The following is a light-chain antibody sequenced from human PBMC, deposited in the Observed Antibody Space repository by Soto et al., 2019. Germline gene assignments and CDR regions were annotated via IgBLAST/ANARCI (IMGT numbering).Light chain of an antibody. Sequence: EIVRTQSPATLAVSLWERATVSCRASQSVSSNVAWYQQKPCQAPRLLIYGASTRATGIPARFSGSGSGTEFTLTISSLQSEDFAVYYCQQYNNWPPFTFGQGTRLEI. J-gene: IGKJ5*01. V-gene: IGKV3-15*01. CDR3: QQYNNWPPFT. CDR1: QSVSSN. CDR2: GAS.